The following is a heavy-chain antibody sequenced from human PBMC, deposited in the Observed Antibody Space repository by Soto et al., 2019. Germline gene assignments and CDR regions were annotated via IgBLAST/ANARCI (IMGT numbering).Heavy chain of an antibody. V-gene: IGHV1-69*13. CDR2: IIPIFETA. J-gene: IGHJ4*02. CDR1: GGTFKSFT. D-gene: IGHD6-19*01. CDR3: ATKGVSGWFFDY. Sequence: ASVKVSCKASGGTFKSFTFTWVRQAPGQGLEWMGGIIPIFETANYAQKFQDRVTITADESTRTVYMELSSLRSADTAVYYCATKGVSGWFFDYWGQGTVVTVSS.